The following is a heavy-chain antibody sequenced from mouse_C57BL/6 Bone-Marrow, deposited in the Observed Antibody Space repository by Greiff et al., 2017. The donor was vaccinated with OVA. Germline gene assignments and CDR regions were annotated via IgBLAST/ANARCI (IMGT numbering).Heavy chain of an antibody. CDR3: TTYRY. V-gene: IGHV14-4*01. CDR1: GFNIKDDY. Sequence: EVKLMESGAELVRPGASVKLSCTASGFNIKDDYMHWVKERPEQGLEWIGWIDPENGDTEYASKFQGKATITADTSSKTVYLHLSSLTSEDTAVYYCTTYRYGGQGTTLTVSS. J-gene: IGHJ2*01. CDR2: IDPENGDT.